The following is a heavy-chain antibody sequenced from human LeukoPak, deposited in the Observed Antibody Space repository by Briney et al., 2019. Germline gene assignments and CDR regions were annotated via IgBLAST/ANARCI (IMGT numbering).Heavy chain of an antibody. CDR3: ARDSGSTHFDY. D-gene: IGHD6-25*01. V-gene: IGHV3-33*08. CDR1: GFTFSSYA. CDR2: IWYDGSNI. Sequence: GGSLRLSCTASGFTFSSYAMNWVRQAPGKGLEWVAVIWYDGSNIYYADSVKGRFTISRDNSKNTLYLQMISLRAEDTAVYYCARDSGSTHFDYWGQGTLVTVSS. J-gene: IGHJ4*02.